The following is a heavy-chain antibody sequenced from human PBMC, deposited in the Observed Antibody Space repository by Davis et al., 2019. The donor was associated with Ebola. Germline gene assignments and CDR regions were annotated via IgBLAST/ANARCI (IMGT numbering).Heavy chain of an antibody. CDR1: GGSFSGYY. D-gene: IGHD6-6*01. J-gene: IGHJ4*02. CDR3: ARGGGIAARPRDY. V-gene: IGHV4-34*01. Sequence: MPSETLSLTCAVYGGSFSGYYWSWIRQPPGKGLEWIGEINHSGSTNYNLSLKSRVTISVDTSKNQFSLKLSSVTAADTAMYYCARGGGIAARPRDYWGQGTLVTVSS. CDR2: INHSGST.